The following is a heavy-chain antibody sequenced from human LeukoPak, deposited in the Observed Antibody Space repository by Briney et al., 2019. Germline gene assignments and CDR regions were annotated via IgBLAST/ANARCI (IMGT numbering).Heavy chain of an antibody. D-gene: IGHD3-10*01. CDR3: ATYYGSGSYVTGAMDV. CDR2: IGRGGDTI. J-gene: IGHJ6*02. Sequence: PGGSLRLSCAASGFTFNSFEMNWLRQAPGKGLEWVSYIGRGGDTIYADSVKGRFTMSRVNAKNSLYLQMNSLRGEDTAVYYCATYYGSGSYVTGAMDVWGQGTTVSVSS. V-gene: IGHV3-48*03. CDR1: GFTFNSFE.